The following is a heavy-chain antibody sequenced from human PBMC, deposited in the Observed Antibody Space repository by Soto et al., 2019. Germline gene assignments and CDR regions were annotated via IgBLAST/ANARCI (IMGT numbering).Heavy chain of an antibody. CDR1: GYTFTTYF. V-gene: IGHV1-46*01. J-gene: IGHJ4*02. CDR3: ARGGLDSSFGCSPHFDY. Sequence: QLQLVQSGAEVKKPEASVKVSCKASGYTFTTYFMFWVRQAPGQGLEWMGLINPSVGTPVYAQKFQGRVSMTRDTSTSTVYMELISLGSEDTAVYYCARGGLDSSFGCSPHFDYWGQGTLVTVSS. CDR2: INPSVGTP. D-gene: IGHD3-9*01.